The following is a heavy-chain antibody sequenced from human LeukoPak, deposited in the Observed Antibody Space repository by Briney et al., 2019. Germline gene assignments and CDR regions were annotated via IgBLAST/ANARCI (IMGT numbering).Heavy chain of an antibody. CDR2: IYYSGST. CDR1: GGSISSSSYY. J-gene: IGHJ4*02. Sequence: PSETLSPTCTVSGGSISSSSYYWGWIRQPPGKGLEWIGSIYYSGSTYYNPSLKSRVTISVDTSKNQFSLKLSSVTAADTAVYYCASYYFSYYYDSSGYSQTSDYWGQGTLVTVSS. D-gene: IGHD3-22*01. V-gene: IGHV4-39*01. CDR3: ASYYFSYYYDSSGYSQTSDY.